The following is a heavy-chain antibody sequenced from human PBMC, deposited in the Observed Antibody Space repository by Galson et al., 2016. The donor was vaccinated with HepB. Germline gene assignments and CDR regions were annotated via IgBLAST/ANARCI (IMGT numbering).Heavy chain of an antibody. Sequence: SVKVSCKASGGTLRNQAITWVRQAPGRGLEWMGGIIPIFGTINYAQKFQGRVTITADESTSTAYMEVSSLRSEDTAVYYCARVTATKNFHYGMDVWGQGTTVTVSS. CDR3: ARVTATKNFHYGMDV. J-gene: IGHJ6*02. D-gene: IGHD5-12*01. CDR2: IIPIFGTI. V-gene: IGHV1-69*13. CDR1: GGTLRNQA.